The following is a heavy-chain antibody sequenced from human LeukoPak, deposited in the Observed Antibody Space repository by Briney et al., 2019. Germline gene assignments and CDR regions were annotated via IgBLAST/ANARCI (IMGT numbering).Heavy chain of an antibody. CDR1: GYTFTGYY. D-gene: IGHD6-13*01. J-gene: IGHJ4*02. CDR2: INPNSGGT. CDR3: ARILAAAGDSLDY. Sequence: ASVKVSCKASGYTFTGYYMHWVRQAPGQGLEWMGWINPNSGGTNYAQKFQGRVTMTRDTSISTAYMELSRLRSDDTAVYYCARILAAAGDSLDYWGQGTLATVSS. V-gene: IGHV1-2*02.